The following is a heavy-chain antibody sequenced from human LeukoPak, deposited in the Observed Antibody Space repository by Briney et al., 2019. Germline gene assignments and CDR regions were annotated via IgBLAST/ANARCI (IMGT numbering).Heavy chain of an antibody. D-gene: IGHD2-2*01. Sequence: SETLSLTCAVYGGSFSGYYWSWIRQPPGKGLEWIGEINHSGSTNYNPSLKSRVTISVDTSKNQFSLKLSSVTAADTAVYYCASTSCYDEGATAANWFDPWGQGTLVTVSS. CDR1: GGSFSGYY. CDR3: ASTSCYDEGATAANWFDP. CDR2: INHSGST. V-gene: IGHV4-34*01. J-gene: IGHJ5*02.